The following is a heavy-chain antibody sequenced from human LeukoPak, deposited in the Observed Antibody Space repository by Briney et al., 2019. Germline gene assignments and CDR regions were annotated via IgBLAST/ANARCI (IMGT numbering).Heavy chain of an antibody. CDR1: GFSFSSYA. J-gene: IGHJ4*02. Sequence: GGSLRLSCTVSGFSFSSYAVDWVRQAPGKGLEYVSAISSNGANTYYANSVKSRFTLSRDNSKNNLYLQMGSLRDEDMAVYYCGRSLRAGYGSLASWGQGTQVAVSS. D-gene: IGHD2-15*01. V-gene: IGHV3-64*01. CDR3: GRSLRAGYGSLAS. CDR2: ISSNGANT.